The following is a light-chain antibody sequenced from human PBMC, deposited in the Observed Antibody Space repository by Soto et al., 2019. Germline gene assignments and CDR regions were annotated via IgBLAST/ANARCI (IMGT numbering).Light chain of an antibody. CDR1: QSISSY. CDR3: QHGYVAPYS. V-gene: IGKV1-39*01. Sequence: DIQMTQSPSSLSASVGDGFIITFRASQSISSYLNWYQQKPGKAPKLLIYAASSLQSGVPSRFSGSGSGTDFTLTISSLQPEDFATYYCQHGYVAPYSFGQGTKVDIK. J-gene: IGKJ2*03. CDR2: AAS.